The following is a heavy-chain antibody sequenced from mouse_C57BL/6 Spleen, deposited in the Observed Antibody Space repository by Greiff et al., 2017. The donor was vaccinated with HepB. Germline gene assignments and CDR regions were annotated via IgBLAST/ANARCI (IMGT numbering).Heavy chain of an antibody. D-gene: IGHD4-1*01. J-gene: IGHJ3*01. CDR2: IHPNSGST. CDR1: GYTFTSYW. CDR3: AREGTGTWFAY. V-gene: IGHV1-64*01. Sequence: QVQLQQPGAELVKPGASVKLSCKASGYTFTSYWMHWVKQRPGQGLEWIGMIHPNSGSTNYNEKFKSKATLTVDKSSSTAYMQLSSLTSEDSAVYYCAREGTGTWFAYWGQVTLVTVSA.